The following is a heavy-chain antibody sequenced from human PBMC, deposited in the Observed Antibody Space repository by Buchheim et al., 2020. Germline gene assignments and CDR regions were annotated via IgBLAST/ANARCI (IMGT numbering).Heavy chain of an antibody. CDR2: IRSKANSYAT. D-gene: IGHD6-13*01. CDR3: TRLGIAAAGSLTNYYYYSYRDV. V-gene: IGHV3-73*02. J-gene: IGHJ6*03. Sequence: EVQLVESGGGLVQPGGSLKLSCAASGFTFSGSAMHWVRQASGKGLEWVGRIRSKANSYATAYAASVKGRFTISRDDSKKTAYMQMNSLKTEDTAVYYWTRLGIAAAGSLTNYYYYSYRDVWGKGT. CDR1: GFTFSGSA.